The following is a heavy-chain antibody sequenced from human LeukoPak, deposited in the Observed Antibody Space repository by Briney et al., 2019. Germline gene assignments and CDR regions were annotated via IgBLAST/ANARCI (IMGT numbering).Heavy chain of an antibody. Sequence: RAGGSLRLSCAPSGFTFSSYSMKWVRHAPGKGRESVSSISSSSSYIYYADSVKGRFTISRDNAKNTLYLQMNSLRAEDTAVYYCARVAWELQEAFDIWGQGTMVTVSS. V-gene: IGHV3-21*01. D-gene: IGHD1-26*01. CDR2: ISSSSSYI. J-gene: IGHJ3*02. CDR3: ARVAWELQEAFDI. CDR1: GFTFSSYS.